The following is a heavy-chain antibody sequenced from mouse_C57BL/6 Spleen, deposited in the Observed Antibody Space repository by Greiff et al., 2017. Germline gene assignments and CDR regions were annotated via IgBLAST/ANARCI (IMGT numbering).Heavy chain of an antibody. D-gene: IGHD1-1*01. J-gene: IGHJ4*01. CDR1: GYTFTSYG. CDR3: AGEITTVVATRDYAMDY. Sequence: VQLQQSGAELARPGASVKLSCKASGYTFTSYGISWVKQRTGQGLEWIGEIYPRSGNTYYNEKFKGKATLTADKSSSTAYMELRSLTSEDSAVYFCAGEITTVVATRDYAMDYWGQGTSVTVSS. CDR2: IYPRSGNT. V-gene: IGHV1-81*01.